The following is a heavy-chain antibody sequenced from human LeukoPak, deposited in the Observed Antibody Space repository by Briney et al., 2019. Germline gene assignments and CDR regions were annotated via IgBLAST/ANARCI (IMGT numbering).Heavy chain of an antibody. D-gene: IGHD6-13*01. CDR2: IYSGGST. V-gene: IGHV3-53*01. J-gene: IGHJ4*02. CDR3: AREPIAAAGTGPFDY. Sequence: PGGSLRLPCAASGFTVSSNYMSWVRQAPGKGLEWVSVIYSGGSTYYADSVKGRFTISRDNSKNTLYLQMNSLRAEDTAVYYCAREPIAAAGTGPFDYWGQGTLVTVSS. CDR1: GFTVSSNY.